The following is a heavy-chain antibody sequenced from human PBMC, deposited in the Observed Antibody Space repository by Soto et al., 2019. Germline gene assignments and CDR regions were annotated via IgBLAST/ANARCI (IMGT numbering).Heavy chain of an antibody. D-gene: IGHD6-13*01. V-gene: IGHV4-59*01. CDR2: IYYSGST. CDR3: ARVLGYASSWWRHSAFDI. J-gene: IGHJ3*02. CDR1: GGSSSSYY. Sequence: PSETLSLTCTVSGGSSSSYYWNWIRQPPGKGLEWIGSIYYSGSTNYNPSLKSRVTISVDTSKNQFSLKVTSVTAADTAVYYCARVLGYASSWWRHSAFDIWGQGTMVTVSS.